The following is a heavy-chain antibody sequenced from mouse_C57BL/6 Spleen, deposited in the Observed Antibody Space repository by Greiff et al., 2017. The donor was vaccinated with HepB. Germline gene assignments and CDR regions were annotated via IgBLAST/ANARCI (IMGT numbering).Heavy chain of an antibody. Sequence: DVQLQESGPGLVKPSQSLSLTCSVTGYSITSGYYWNWIRQFPGNKLEWMGYISYDGSNNYNPSLKNRISITRDTSKNQFFLKLNSVTTEDTATYYCARVGTGRFAYWGQGTLVTVSA. CDR2: ISYDGSN. CDR3: ARVGTGRFAY. CDR1: GYSITSGYY. D-gene: IGHD3-1*01. V-gene: IGHV3-6*01. J-gene: IGHJ3*01.